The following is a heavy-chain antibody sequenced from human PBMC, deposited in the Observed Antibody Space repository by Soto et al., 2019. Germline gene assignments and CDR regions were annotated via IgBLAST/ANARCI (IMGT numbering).Heavy chain of an antibody. Sequence: SVKVSCKASGGTFSSYAISWVRQAPGQGLEWMGGIIPIFGTANYAQKFQGRVTITADESTSTAYMELSSLRSEDTAVYYCASGSREKYYHYGMDVWGTGITVTVSS. CDR2: IIPIFGTA. CDR3: ASGSREKYYHYGMDV. J-gene: IGHJ6*04. V-gene: IGHV1-69*13. D-gene: IGHD2-15*01. CDR1: GGTFSSYA.